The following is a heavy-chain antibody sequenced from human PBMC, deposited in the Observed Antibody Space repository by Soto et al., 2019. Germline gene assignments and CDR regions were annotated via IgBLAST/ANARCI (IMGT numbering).Heavy chain of an antibody. Sequence: ASVKVSCKASGYTFTSYYMHWVRQAPGQGLEWMGIINPSGGSTSYAQKFQGRVTMTRDTATSTVYMELSSLRSEDTAVYYCAREFKGDLVVVVAARGSYFDSWGQGTLVTVSS. CDR3: AREFKGDLVVVVAARGSYFDS. V-gene: IGHV1-46*01. J-gene: IGHJ4*02. D-gene: IGHD2-15*01. CDR1: GYTFTSYY. CDR2: INPSGGST.